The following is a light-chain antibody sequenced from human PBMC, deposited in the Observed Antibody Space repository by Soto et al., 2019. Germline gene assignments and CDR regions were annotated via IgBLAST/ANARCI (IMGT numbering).Light chain of an antibody. CDR2: AAS. Sequence: DIQMTQSPSSLSAAVGDRVTITFLASRSISTYLNWYQHKPGKAPKLLISAASSLHSGVPPRFSGSGSGTDFTLTISGLQPEDFATYYCQQSYTTRALAFGGGTKVDIK. CDR3: QQSYTTRALA. CDR1: RSISTY. V-gene: IGKV1-39*01. J-gene: IGKJ4*01.